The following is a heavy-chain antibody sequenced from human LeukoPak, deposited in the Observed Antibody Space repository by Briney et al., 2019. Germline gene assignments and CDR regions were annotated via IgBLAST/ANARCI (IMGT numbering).Heavy chain of an antibody. CDR3: ARSSGIAVAGTFVY. D-gene: IGHD6-19*01. J-gene: IGHJ4*02. Sequence: GASVKVSCKASGYTFTSYGISWVRQAPGQGLEWMGWISAYNGNTNYAQKLQGRVTMTTDTSTSTAYMELRSLTSDDTAVYYCARSSGIAVAGTFVYWGQGTLVTVSS. CDR1: GYTFTSYG. V-gene: IGHV1-18*01. CDR2: ISAYNGNT.